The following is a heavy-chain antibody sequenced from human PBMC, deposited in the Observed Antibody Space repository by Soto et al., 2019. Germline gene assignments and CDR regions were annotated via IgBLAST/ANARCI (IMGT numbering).Heavy chain of an antibody. CDR3: GYEYSSSSTVLDY. Sequence: PGGSLRLSCAASGFTFSAYYMSWIRQAPGKGLEWVSYISSSGSTIYYADSVKGRFTISRDNAKNSLYLQMNSLRAEDTAVYYCGYEYSSSSTVLDYWGQGTLVTVSS. D-gene: IGHD6-6*01. J-gene: IGHJ4*02. CDR2: ISSSGSTI. CDR1: GFTFSAYY. V-gene: IGHV3-11*01.